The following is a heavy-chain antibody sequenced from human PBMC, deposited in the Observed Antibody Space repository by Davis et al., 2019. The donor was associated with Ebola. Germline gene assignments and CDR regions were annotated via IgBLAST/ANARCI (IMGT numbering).Heavy chain of an antibody. CDR1: GGSFSDYF. Sequence: PSETLSLTCAISGGSFSDYFWSWIRLSPGKGLEWIGEINPRRKTFYNPALKSRVTMSVDTSKNQFSLKLNSVTAADTAVYYCASPHQIRDTSCFDSWGQGTQVTVSS. CDR2: INPRRKT. CDR3: ASPHQIRDTSCFDS. J-gene: IGHJ4*02. V-gene: IGHV4-34*01.